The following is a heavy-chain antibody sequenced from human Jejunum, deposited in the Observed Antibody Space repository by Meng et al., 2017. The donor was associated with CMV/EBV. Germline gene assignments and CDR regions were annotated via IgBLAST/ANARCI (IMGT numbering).Heavy chain of an antibody. CDR3: ARDPEFGALDY. D-gene: IGHD1-26*01. Sequence: FAASGFTFSDFYMSWVRQAPGRGLEWVANMNQDGSEGYYVDSVKGRFSISRDNARNSLYLQMNSLRGEDTAVYYCARDPEFGALDYWGQGTLVTVSS. V-gene: IGHV3-7*01. CDR1: GFTFSDFY. CDR2: MNQDGSEG. J-gene: IGHJ4*02.